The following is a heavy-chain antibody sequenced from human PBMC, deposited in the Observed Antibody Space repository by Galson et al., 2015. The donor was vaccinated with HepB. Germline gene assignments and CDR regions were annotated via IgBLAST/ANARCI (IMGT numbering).Heavy chain of an antibody. CDR3: AKDGGEDFGVVIDTLDYYYYGMDV. J-gene: IGHJ6*02. CDR2: ISGSGGST. V-gene: IGHV3-23*01. CDR1: GFTFSSYA. D-gene: IGHD3-3*01. Sequence: SLRLSCAASGFTFSSYAMSWVRQAPGKGLEWVSAISGSGGSTYYADSVKGRFTISRDNSKNTLYLQMNSLRAEDTAVYYCAKDGGEDFGVVIDTLDYYYYGMDVWGQGTTVTVSS.